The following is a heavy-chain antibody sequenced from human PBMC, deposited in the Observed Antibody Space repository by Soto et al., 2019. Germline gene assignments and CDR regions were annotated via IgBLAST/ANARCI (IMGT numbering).Heavy chain of an antibody. J-gene: IGHJ3*02. CDR1: GGSISSSSYY. V-gene: IGHV4-39*02. CDR3: ARDPGFDAFDI. Sequence: QLQLQESGPGLVKPSETLSLTCTVSGGSISSSSYYWGWIRQPPGKGLEWIGSIYYSGSTYYNPSLKSRVTISVDTSKNQFSLKLSSVTAADTAVYYCARDPGFDAFDIWGQVTMVTVSS. CDR2: IYYSGST.